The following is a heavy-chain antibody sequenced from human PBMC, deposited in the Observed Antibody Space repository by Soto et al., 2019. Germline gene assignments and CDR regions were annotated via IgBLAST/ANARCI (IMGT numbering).Heavy chain of an antibody. D-gene: IGHD3-10*01. Sequence: PGGSLRLSCAASGFTFSSNAMSWVRQAPGKGLEWVSAISGTTDNTYYADSVKGRFTISRDNSKNTLYLQMNSLRAEDTALYYCARSLRGVIIDFDSWGQGTLVTV. CDR3: ARSLRGVIIDFDS. CDR2: ISGTTDNT. CDR1: GFTFSSNA. V-gene: IGHV3-23*01. J-gene: IGHJ4*02.